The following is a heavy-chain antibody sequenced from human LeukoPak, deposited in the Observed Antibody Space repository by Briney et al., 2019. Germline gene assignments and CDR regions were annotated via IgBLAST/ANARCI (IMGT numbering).Heavy chain of an antibody. D-gene: IGHD5-18*01. J-gene: IGHJ6*02. V-gene: IGHV3-49*04. Sequence: GGSLRLSCRAYGFTFGDHAMSWVRQAPGKGLEWVGFIRSKAYGRTTEYAASVKGRFTISRDDSISVAYLHMNSLITDDTASYYCSRGPIQLWIHNGMDVWGQGTSVTVSS. CDR2: IRSKAYGRTT. CDR3: SRGPIQLWIHNGMDV. CDR1: GFTFGDHA.